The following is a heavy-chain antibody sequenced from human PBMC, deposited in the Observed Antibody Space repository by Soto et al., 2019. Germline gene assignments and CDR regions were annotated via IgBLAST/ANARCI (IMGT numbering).Heavy chain of an antibody. CDR1: GGSVSSGSYY. V-gene: IGHV4-61*01. Sequence: KTSETLSRTCIVSGGSVSSGSYYWTWIRQPPGSELEYIGYVYYSGSTIYNPSLNSRVTISVDTSKNQFSLKLCSVTAADTPIHYFVHLYTSSWYANSWGQGILVIVSS. CDR3: VHLYTSSWYANS. J-gene: IGHJ4*02. D-gene: IGHD6-13*01. CDR2: VYYSGST.